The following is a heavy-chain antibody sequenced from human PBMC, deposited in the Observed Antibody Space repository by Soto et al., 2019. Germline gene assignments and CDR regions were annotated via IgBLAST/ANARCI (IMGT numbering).Heavy chain of an antibody. CDR3: AMIMPVVVFDY. CDR2: IYHSGST. CDR1: SGSISSSNW. Sequence: SETLSLTCAVSSGSISSSNWWSWVRQPPGKGLEWIGEIYHSGSTNYSPSLKSRVTISVDKSKNQFSLKLSSVTAADTAVYYCAMIMPVVVFDYWGQGTLVTVSS. V-gene: IGHV4-4*02. D-gene: IGHD2-15*01. J-gene: IGHJ4*02.